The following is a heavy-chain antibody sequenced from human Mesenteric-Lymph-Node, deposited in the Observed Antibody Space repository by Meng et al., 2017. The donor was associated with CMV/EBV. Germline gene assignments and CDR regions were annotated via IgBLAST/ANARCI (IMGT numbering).Heavy chain of an antibody. J-gene: IGHJ4*02. CDR3: ARGLLGYCSSSTCYVRGAGY. CDR1: TSYG. D-gene: IGHD2-2*01. V-gene: IGHV1-18*01. Sequence: TSYGFSWVRQDPGQGLEWMGWISGYNGNTNYAQKVQGRVTMTTDTSTSTAYMELRSLRSDDTAVYYCARGLLGYCSSSTCYVRGAGYWGQGTLVTVSS. CDR2: ISGYNGNT.